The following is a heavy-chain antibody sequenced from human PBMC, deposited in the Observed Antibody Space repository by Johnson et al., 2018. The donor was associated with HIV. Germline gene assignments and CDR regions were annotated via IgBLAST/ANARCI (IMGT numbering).Heavy chain of an antibody. Sequence: QVQLVESGGGLVKPGGSLRLSCAASGFTFSDYYMSWIRQAPRKGLEWISYISSSGSTIYYQDSVKGRFTISRDNAKTSLYLQMNSLRAEDTAVYYCARGRKSSGYIDAFDIWGQGTMVTVSS. V-gene: IGHV3-11*04. CDR3: ARGRKSSGYIDAFDI. CDR2: ISSSGSTI. CDR1: GFTFSDYY. D-gene: IGHD3-22*01. J-gene: IGHJ3*02.